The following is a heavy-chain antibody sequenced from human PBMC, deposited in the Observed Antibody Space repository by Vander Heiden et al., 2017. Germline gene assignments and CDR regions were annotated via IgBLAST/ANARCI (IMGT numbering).Heavy chain of an antibody. D-gene: IGHD3-3*01. V-gene: IGHV3-64*01. J-gene: IGHJ4*02. CDR3: ARAYYDFWSGYDY. CDR1: GFTFSSYA. CDR2: ISSNGYST. Sequence: EVQLVASGGDSVQPGGHQRLSCAHSGFTFSSYAMHWVRQAPGKGLEYVSSISSNGYSTYYANSVKGRFTISRDNSKNTLYLQMGSLRTEDMAVYYCARAYYDFWSGYDYWGQGTLATVSS.